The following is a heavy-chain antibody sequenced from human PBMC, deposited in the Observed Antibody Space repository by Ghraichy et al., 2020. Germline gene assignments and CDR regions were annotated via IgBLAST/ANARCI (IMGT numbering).Heavy chain of an antibody. V-gene: IGHV4-34*01. D-gene: IGHD3-16*01. CDR1: GGSFSGYY. Sequence: LETLSLTCAVYGGSFSGYYWSWIRQPPGKGLEWIGEINHSGSTNYNPSLKSRVTISVDTSKNQFSLKLSSVTAADTAVYYCARGGIGGMDVWGKGTTVTVSS. CDR3: ARGGIGGMDV. J-gene: IGHJ6*03. CDR2: INHSGST.